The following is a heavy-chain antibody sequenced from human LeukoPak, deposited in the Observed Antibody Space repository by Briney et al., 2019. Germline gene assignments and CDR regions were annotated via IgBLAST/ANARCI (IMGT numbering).Heavy chain of an antibody. J-gene: IGHJ2*01. D-gene: IGHD4-17*01. CDR1: GFTFSNYA. CDR2: ISGSGGST. V-gene: IGHV3-23*01. Sequence: QPGGSLRLSCAASGFTFSNYAMNWVRQAPGKGLEWVSAISGSGGSTYYADSVKGRFTISRDNSKNTLYLQMNSLRAEDTAVYYCAKDCTVTTDWYFDLWGRGTLVTVSS. CDR3: AKDCTVTTDWYFDL.